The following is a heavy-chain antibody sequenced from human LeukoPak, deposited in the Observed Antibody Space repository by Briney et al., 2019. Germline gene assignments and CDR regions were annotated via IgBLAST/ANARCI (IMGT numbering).Heavy chain of an antibody. CDR2: IRKDGSDI. D-gene: IGHD2-15*01. J-gene: IGHJ5*01. CDR1: GFTFSTYW. Sequence: GGSLRLSCAASGFTFSTYWMSWVRQAPGKGLEWVANIRKDGSDIHYVDSVKGRFTISRDNSKNTLYLQMNSLRAEDTAVYYCARKWWENWFDSWGQGALVTVSS. V-gene: IGHV3-7*03. CDR3: ARKWWENWFDS.